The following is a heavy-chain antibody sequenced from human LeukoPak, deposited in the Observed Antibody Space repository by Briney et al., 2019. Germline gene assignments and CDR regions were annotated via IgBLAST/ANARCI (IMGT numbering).Heavy chain of an antibody. V-gene: IGHV3-23*01. CDR2: ISGSGDNT. CDR3: ARLMIVVLVGMDV. D-gene: IGHD3-22*01. CDR1: GFTFSSYA. Sequence: GGSLRLSCAASGFTFSSYAMSWVRQVPGKGLEWVSVISGSGDNTYYADSVKGRFTISRDNSKNTLYLQMNSLRAEDTAVYYCARLMIVVLVGMDVWGQGTTVTVSS. J-gene: IGHJ6*02.